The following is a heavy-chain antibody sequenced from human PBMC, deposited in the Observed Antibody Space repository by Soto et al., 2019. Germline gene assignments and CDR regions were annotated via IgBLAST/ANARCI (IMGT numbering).Heavy chain of an antibody. CDR1: GGTFSSYA. V-gene: IGHV1-69*13. CDR2: IIPIFGTA. D-gene: IGHD1-26*01. Sequence: SVKVSCKASGGTFSSYAISWVRQAPGQGLEWMGGIIPIFGTANYAQKFQGRVTITADESTSTAYMELSSLRSEDTAVYYCARDLYSFSYYYYGMDVWGQGTTVTVS. CDR3: ARDLYSFSYYYYGMDV. J-gene: IGHJ6*02.